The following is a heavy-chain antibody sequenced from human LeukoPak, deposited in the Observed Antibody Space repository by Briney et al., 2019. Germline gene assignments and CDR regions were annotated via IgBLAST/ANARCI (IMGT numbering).Heavy chain of an antibody. D-gene: IGHD1-1*01. CDR3: ARELNWDADY. V-gene: IGHV3-30-3*01. Sequence: GRSLRLSCSASGFTISNFAMHWVRQAPGKGLEWVAVISYDGSNKHYADSVKGRFTISRDNAKNSLYLQMNSLRAEDTAVYYCARELNWDADYWGQGTLVTVSS. J-gene: IGHJ4*02. CDR2: ISYDGSNK. CDR1: GFTISNFA.